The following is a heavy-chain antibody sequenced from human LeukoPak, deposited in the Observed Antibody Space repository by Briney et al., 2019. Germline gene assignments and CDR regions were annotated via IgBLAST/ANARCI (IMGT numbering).Heavy chain of an antibody. CDR2: INPDGSEK. V-gene: IGHV3-7*01. CDR3: ARDYRAGLIATVFDF. CDR1: GFTLRNYW. D-gene: IGHD2-21*01. Sequence: GGSLRLSCAASGFTLRNYWMSWVRQAPGKGLEWVANINPDGSEKYYADSVKGRFAISRDNAENSLYLQMNSLRAEDTAVYYCARDYRAGLIATVFDFWGQGTLVTVSS. J-gene: IGHJ4*02.